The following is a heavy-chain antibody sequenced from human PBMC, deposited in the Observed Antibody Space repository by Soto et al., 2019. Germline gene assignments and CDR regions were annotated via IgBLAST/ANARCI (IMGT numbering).Heavy chain of an antibody. D-gene: IGHD3-22*01. V-gene: IGHV1-24*01. CDR2: FDPEDGDT. CDR1: GYTLTELS. CDR3: ATVVYYDSSGYPFGAFDI. J-gene: IGHJ3*02. Sequence: RASVKVSCKVSGYTLTELSMHWVRQAPGKGLEWVGGFDPEDGDTIYAQKFQGRVTMTEDTCTDTAYMELSSLRSEDTAVYYCATVVYYDSSGYPFGAFDIWGQGTMVTVSS.